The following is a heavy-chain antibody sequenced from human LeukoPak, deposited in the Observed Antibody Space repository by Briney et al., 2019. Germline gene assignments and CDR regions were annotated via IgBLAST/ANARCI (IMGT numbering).Heavy chain of an antibody. J-gene: IGHJ6*03. CDR2: ISWNSGSI. Sequence: SLRLSCAASGFTFDDYAMHWVRQAPGKGLEWVSGISWNSGSIGYADSVKGRFTISRDNAKNSLYLQMDSLRAEDTALYYCAKAILPGYYYYMDVWGKGTTVTVSS. D-gene: IGHD1-14*01. V-gene: IGHV3-9*01. CDR3: AKAILPGYYYYMDV. CDR1: GFTFDDYA.